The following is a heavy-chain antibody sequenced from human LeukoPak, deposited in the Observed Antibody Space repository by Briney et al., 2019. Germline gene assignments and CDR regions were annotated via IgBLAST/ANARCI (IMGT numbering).Heavy chain of an antibody. Sequence: GGSLRLSCAASGFTFSSYSMNWVRQAPGKGLEWVSSISSSSSYIYYADSVKGRFTISRDNAKNSLYPQMNSLRAEDTAVYYCARDAGGRYYVPNWFDPWGQGTLVTVSS. J-gene: IGHJ5*02. D-gene: IGHD3-10*02. V-gene: IGHV3-21*01. CDR3: ARDAGGRYYVPNWFDP. CDR2: ISSSSSYI. CDR1: GFTFSSYS.